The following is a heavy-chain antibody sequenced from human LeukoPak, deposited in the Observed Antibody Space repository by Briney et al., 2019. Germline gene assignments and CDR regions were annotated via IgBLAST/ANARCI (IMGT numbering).Heavy chain of an antibody. CDR2: MNPNSGNT. Sequence: ASVKVSCKASGYTFTSYDINWVRQATGQGLEWMGWMNPNSGNTGYAQKFQGRVTITRNTSISTAYMELSSLRSEDTAVYYCASPSGGGVGATSDYWGQGTLVTVSS. J-gene: IGHJ4*02. CDR1: GYTFTSYD. D-gene: IGHD1-26*01. CDR3: ASPSGGGVGATSDY. V-gene: IGHV1-8*03.